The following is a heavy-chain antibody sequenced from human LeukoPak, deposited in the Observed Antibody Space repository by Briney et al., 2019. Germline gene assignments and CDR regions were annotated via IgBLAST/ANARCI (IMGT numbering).Heavy chain of an antibody. CDR1: GYTFTGYY. D-gene: IGHD2-2*02. Sequence: ASVKVSCKASGYTFTGYYMHWVRQAPGQGLEWMGWINPNSGGTNYAQKFQGRVTMTRDTSISTAYMELSRLRSDDTAVYYYAREPNCSSTSCYTGGYYYYYMDVWGKGTTVTVSS. V-gene: IGHV1-2*02. CDR3: AREPNCSSTSCYTGGYYYYYMDV. J-gene: IGHJ6*03. CDR2: INPNSGGT.